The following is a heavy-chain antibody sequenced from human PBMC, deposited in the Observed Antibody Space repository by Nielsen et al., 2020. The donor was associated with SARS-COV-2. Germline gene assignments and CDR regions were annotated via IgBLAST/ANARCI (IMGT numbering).Heavy chain of an antibody. CDR1: GFTFSDSY. V-gene: IGHV3-11*01. J-gene: IGHJ4*02. Sequence: GESLKISCAASGFTFSDSYMSWIRQAPGKGLEWISHITSSGSPIYYADSVKGRFTMSRDNAKNSLFLQMNSLRAEDTAVDYCARGSFGELLSPFDYWGRGTLVTVSS. D-gene: IGHD3-10*01. CDR3: ARGSFGELLSPFDY. CDR2: ITSSGSPI.